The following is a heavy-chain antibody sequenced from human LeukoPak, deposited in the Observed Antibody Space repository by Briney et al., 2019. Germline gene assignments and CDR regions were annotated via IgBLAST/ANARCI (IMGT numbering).Heavy chain of an antibody. V-gene: IGHV1-46*01. D-gene: IGHD6-6*01. Sequence: ASVKVSCKASGYTFTSYYMHWVRQGPGQGLEWMGIINPSGGSTSYAQKFQGRVTMTRDTSTNTVYMELSSLRSEDTAVFYCVRVASSIAALNPFWYFDLWGRGTLVTVSS. J-gene: IGHJ2*01. CDR1: GYTFTSYY. CDR2: INPSGGST. CDR3: VRVASSIAALNPFWYFDL.